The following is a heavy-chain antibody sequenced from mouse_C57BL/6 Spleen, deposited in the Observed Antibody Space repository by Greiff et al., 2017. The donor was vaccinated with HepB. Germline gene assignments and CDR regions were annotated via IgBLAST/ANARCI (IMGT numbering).Heavy chain of an antibody. J-gene: IGHJ3*01. D-gene: IGHD2-10*01. CDR1: GYAFSSSW. V-gene: IGHV1-82*01. CDR3: AGGAFCGNYVVPFAY. Sequence: QVQLKESGPELVKPGASVKISCKASGYAFSSSWMNWVKQRPGKGLEWIGRIYPGDGDTNYNGKFKGKATLTADKSSSTAYMQLSSLTSEDSAVYFFAGGAFCGNYVVPFAYWGQGTLVTVSA. CDR2: IYPGDGDT.